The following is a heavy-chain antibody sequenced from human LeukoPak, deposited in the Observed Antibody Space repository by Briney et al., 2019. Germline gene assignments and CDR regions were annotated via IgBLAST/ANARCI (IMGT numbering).Heavy chain of an antibody. Sequence: GGSLRLSCTASGFTFSGAWMTWVRQAPGKGLEWVANIREDGTEKNYVDSVKGRFTISRDNAKNSVYLLLNSLTPEDTAVYYCARDLRAGGTWSYGVYFDLWGRGTLVTVSS. J-gene: IGHJ2*01. CDR3: ARDLRAGGTWSYGVYFDL. D-gene: IGHD4-17*01. CDR1: GFTFSGAW. V-gene: IGHV3-7*01. CDR2: IREDGTEK.